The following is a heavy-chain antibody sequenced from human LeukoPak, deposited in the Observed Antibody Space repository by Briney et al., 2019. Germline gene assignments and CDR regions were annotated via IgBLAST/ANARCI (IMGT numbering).Heavy chain of an antibody. J-gene: IGHJ6*02. Sequence: PSETLSLTCTVSGGSISSYYWSWIRQPPGKGLEWIGYIYYSGSTNYNPSLKSRVTISVDTSKNQFSLKLSSVTAADTAVYYCARGGASVGAPARYYYYYGMDVWGQGTTVTVSS. D-gene: IGHD1-26*01. V-gene: IGHV4-59*01. CDR2: IYYSGST. CDR3: ARGGASVGAPARYYYYYGMDV. CDR1: GGSISSYY.